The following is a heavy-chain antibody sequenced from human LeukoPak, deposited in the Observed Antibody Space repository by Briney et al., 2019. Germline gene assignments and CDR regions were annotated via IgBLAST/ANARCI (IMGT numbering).Heavy chain of an antibody. D-gene: IGHD3-10*01. CDR3: AKDQPDGSGSYIDP. CDR1: GFTFDDYT. J-gene: IGHJ5*02. Sequence: GGSLRLSCAPSGFTFDDYTIHWVRQAPGKGLEWVSLINWDGSSTYYADSVKGRFTISRDNSKNSLYLQMNSLRTEDTALYYCAKDQPDGSGSYIDPWGQGTLVTVSS. V-gene: IGHV3-43*01. CDR2: INWDGSST.